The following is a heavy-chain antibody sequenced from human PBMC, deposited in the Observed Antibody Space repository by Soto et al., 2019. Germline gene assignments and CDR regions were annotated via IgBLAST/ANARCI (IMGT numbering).Heavy chain of an antibody. CDR1: GGSISSSSYY. Sequence: SETLSLTCTVSGGSISSSSYYWGWIRQPPGKGLEWIGSIFYSGSTYYNPSLKSRVTISVDTSDNQFSLKLSSVTAADTAVYYCARHVNFWSGLDYYYYMDVWGKGTTVTVSS. V-gene: IGHV4-39*01. J-gene: IGHJ6*03. D-gene: IGHD3-3*01. CDR2: IFYSGST. CDR3: ARHVNFWSGLDYYYYMDV.